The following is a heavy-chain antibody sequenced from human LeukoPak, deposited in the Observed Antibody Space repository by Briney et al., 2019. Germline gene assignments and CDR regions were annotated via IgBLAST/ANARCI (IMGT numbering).Heavy chain of an antibody. D-gene: IGHD6-19*01. CDR1: GFTFINYA. V-gene: IGHV3-23*01. Sequence: PGGSLRLSCAASGFTFINYAMSWDRQAPGKGLEWVSGIGGSGDSTYYGDSVKGRFIIAIDNSKNTLYLRMNSLRAEDTAVYYCAKGYRSGWFPWFGAWGQVTLVTVSS. CDR2: IGGSGDST. CDR3: AKGYRSGWFPWFGA. J-gene: IGHJ5*02.